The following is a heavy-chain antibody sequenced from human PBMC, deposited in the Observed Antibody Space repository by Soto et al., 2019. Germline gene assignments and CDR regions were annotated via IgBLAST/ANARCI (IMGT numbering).Heavy chain of an antibody. V-gene: IGHV3-53*01. CDR1: GLSVSNNH. Sequence: VQLVESGGGLIQPGGSLRLSCAASGLSVSNNHMTWVRQAPGKGLEWVSLIHGGGSAYYADSVKGRSTISRDNSKNTLSLQLATLRAEATAIYYCAGPLTTAASLDYWGQGTLVTVSS. D-gene: IGHD1-1*01. CDR3: AGPLTTAASLDY. CDR2: IHGGGSA. J-gene: IGHJ4*02.